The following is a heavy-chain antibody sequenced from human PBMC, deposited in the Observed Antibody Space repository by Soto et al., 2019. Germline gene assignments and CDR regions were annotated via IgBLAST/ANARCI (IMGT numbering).Heavy chain of an antibody. CDR2: INPNSGGT. CDR1: GYTFTGYY. CDR3: PRETITVRGVKFFYYGMDV. D-gene: IGHD3-10*01. V-gene: IGHV1-2*04. J-gene: IGHJ6*02. Sequence: ASVKVSCKASGYTFTGYYMHWVRQAPGQGLEWMGWINPNSGGTNYARKFQGWVTMTRDTSISTAYMELSRLRSDDTAVYYCPRETITVRGVKFFYYGMDVWGRGTTITVSS.